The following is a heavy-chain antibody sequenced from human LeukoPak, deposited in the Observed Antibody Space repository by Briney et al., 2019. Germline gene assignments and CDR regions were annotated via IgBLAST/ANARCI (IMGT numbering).Heavy chain of an antibody. D-gene: IGHD3-3*01. CDR1: GFTSSSYE. V-gene: IGHV3-48*03. Sequence: GGSLRLSCAACGFTSSSYEMNWDRQAPGKGLEWVSYISSSGSTIYYADSVKGRFTISRDNAKNSLYLQMNSLRAEDTAVYSCARDGGRALYAFDIWGQGTMVTVSS. J-gene: IGHJ3*02. CDR3: ARDGGRALYAFDI. CDR2: ISSSGSTI.